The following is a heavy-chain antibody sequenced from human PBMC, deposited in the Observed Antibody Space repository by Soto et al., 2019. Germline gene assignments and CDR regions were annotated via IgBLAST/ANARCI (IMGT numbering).Heavy chain of an antibody. Sequence: EVQLVESGGGLVQPGGSLRLSCAASGFTFSNYWMHWFRQATGKGLVWVSRIDSEGSSTSYADSVKGRFTTSRYNVKNTVYLQMNGLRGEDTAVYYCGSVFEYWGQGILVTVSS. V-gene: IGHV3-74*01. D-gene: IGHD4-17*01. CDR3: GSVFEY. CDR1: GFTFSNYW. J-gene: IGHJ4*02. CDR2: IDSEGSST.